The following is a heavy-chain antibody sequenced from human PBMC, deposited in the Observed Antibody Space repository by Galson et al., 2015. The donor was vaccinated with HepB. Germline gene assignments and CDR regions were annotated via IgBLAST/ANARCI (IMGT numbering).Heavy chain of an antibody. V-gene: IGHV3-11*05. Sequence: SLRLSCAASGFTFSDYYMSWIRQAPGKGLEWVSYISSSSSYTNYADSVKGRFTISRDNAKNSLYLQMNSLRAEDTAVYYCAREGPVGKWESFDYWGQGTLVTVSS. D-gene: IGHD1-26*01. J-gene: IGHJ4*02. CDR3: AREGPVGKWESFDY. CDR2: ISSSSSYT. CDR1: GFTFSDYY.